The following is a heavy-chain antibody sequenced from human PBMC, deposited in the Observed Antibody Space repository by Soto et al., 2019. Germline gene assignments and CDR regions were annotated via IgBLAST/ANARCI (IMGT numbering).Heavy chain of an antibody. CDR1: GGSIRSSSYY. CDR3: ARHRIGDYRLDLTDDYFDY. V-gene: IGHV4-39*01. D-gene: IGHD4-17*01. J-gene: IGHJ4*02. Sequence: TSETLSLTCTVSGGSIRSSSYYWGWIRQPPGKGVEWIGSIYYSGSTYYNPSLKSRVTISVDTSKNQFSLKLSSVTAADTAVYYCARHRIGDYRLDLTDDYFDYWGQGTLVTVSS. CDR2: IYYSGST.